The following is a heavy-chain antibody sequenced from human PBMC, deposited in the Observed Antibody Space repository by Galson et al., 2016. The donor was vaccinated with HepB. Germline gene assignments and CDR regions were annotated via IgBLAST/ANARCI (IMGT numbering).Heavy chain of an antibody. Sequence: SETLSLTCTVSGGSFTSCYWSWIRQPAGKGLEWIGRIFSIGTTDYNPSLKGRVTMSVDTSKNQFSLQLRSVTAADTAVYYCARPLIGTRGAFDIWGQGTMVTVSS. CDR2: IFSIGTT. D-gene: IGHD2-2*01. CDR1: GGSFTSCY. CDR3: ARPLIGTRGAFDI. V-gene: IGHV4-4*07. J-gene: IGHJ3*02.